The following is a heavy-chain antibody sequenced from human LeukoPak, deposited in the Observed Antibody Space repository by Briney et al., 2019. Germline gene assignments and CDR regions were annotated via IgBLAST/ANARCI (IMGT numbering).Heavy chain of an antibody. D-gene: IGHD6-19*01. CDR2: ISWNSGYI. J-gene: IGHJ4*02. CDR3: EKVRGTYSSGYFFDY. CDR1: GFTFDNYA. Sequence: GGSLRLSCAASGFTFDNYAMHWVRQAPGKGLEWLSIISWNSGYIGYADSVKGRFTISRDNAKKSLDLQMNSLRAEDTAFYYCEKVRGTYSSGYFFDYGGQGPLVTVPS. V-gene: IGHV3-9*01.